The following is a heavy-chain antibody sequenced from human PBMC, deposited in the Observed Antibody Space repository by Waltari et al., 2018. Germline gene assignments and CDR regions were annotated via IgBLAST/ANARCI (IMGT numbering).Heavy chain of an antibody. Sequence: QVQLVESGGGVVQPGRSLRLSCTASGFTFSRHAMYWVRQAPGGGLQGVAVISADGGGKDDADSGKGRFTVSRDNSMNIVSLHIDSLRVDDTAVYYCAREMALDSHAYDFWGQGTLVTVSS. V-gene: IGHV3-30-3*01. D-gene: IGHD2-8*01. CDR3: AREMALDSHAYDF. CDR1: GFTFSRHA. CDR2: ISADGGGK. J-gene: IGHJ4*02.